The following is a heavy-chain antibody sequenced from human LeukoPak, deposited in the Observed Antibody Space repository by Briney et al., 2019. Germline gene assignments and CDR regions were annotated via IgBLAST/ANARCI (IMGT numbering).Heavy chain of an antibody. D-gene: IGHD2-2*01. V-gene: IGHV4-34*01. Sequence: SETLSLTCAVYGGSFSGYYWSWIRQPPGKGREWIGEINHSGSTNYNPSLKSRVTISVDTSKNQFSLKLSSVTAADTAVYYCASELGYCSSTSCEDWFDPWGQGTLVTVSS. CDR3: ASELGYCSSTSCEDWFDP. CDR1: GGSFSGYY. J-gene: IGHJ5*02. CDR2: INHSGST.